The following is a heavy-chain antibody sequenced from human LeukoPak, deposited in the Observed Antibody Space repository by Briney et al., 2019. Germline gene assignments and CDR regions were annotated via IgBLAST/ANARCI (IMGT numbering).Heavy chain of an antibody. D-gene: IGHD2-15*01. Sequence: PGGSLRVSCSASGFPFSAYWMSWVRQAPGKGLEWVANINQDGSEKYYVDSVKGRFTISRDSAKNSLYLQMNSLRAEDTAVYYCARLVGNYFAYWGQGTLVTVSS. CDR2: INQDGSEK. J-gene: IGHJ4*02. CDR1: GFPFSAYW. CDR3: ARLVGNYFAY. V-gene: IGHV3-7*05.